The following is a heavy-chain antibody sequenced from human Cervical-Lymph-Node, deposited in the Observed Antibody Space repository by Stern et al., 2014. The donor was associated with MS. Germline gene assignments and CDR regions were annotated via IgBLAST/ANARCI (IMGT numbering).Heavy chain of an antibody. CDR1: GFTFSSYS. J-gene: IGHJ4*02. CDR3: ARGRGGNYRYYFDY. D-gene: IGHD4-23*01. V-gene: IGHV3-21*01. Sequence: VQLVESGGGLVKPGGSLRLSCAASGFTFSSYSMNWVRQAPGQGLEWVASISSVGSYIYYADSLKVRFTISRDNAKNSLYLQMNSLRAEDTAVYDCARGRGGNYRYYFDYWGQGTLVTVSS. CDR2: ISSVGSYI.